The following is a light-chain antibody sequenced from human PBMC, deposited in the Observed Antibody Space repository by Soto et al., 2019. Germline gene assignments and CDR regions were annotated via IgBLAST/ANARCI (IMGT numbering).Light chain of an antibody. V-gene: IGKV3-20*01. J-gene: IGKJ4*01. Sequence: EIVLTQSPGTLSLSPGETATLSCRASQTINSDYLAWYQQKPGQAPRRLIYGASNRDTDIPDRFSGSGSWTDFTTTISTLEPKDNSVLYFQEYASLPLTFDGGTKLEIK. CDR2: GAS. CDR3: QEYASLPLT. CDR1: QTINSDY.